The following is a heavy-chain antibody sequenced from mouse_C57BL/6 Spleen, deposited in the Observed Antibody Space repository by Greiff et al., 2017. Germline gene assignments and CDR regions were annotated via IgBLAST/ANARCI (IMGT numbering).Heavy chain of an antibody. Sequence: EVQLVESGGGLVKPGGSLKLSCAASGFTFSSYTMSWVRQTPEKRLAWVATISGGGGNTYYPDSVKGRFTISRDNAKNTLYLQMSSLRSEDTALYYCARQSWDDAMDYWGQGTSVTVSS. CDR2: ISGGGGNT. D-gene: IGHD4-1*01. CDR3: ARQSWDDAMDY. CDR1: GFTFSSYT. V-gene: IGHV5-9*01. J-gene: IGHJ4*01.